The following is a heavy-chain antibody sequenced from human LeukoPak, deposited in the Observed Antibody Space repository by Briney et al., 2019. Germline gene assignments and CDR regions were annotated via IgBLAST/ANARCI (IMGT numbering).Heavy chain of an antibody. J-gene: IGHJ3*02. CDR2: ISSSSSTI. CDR1: GFTFSSYS. Sequence: GGSLRLSCAASGFTFSSYSMNWVRQAPGKGLEWASYISSSSSTIYYADSVKGRFTISRDNAKNSLYLQMNSLRAEDTAVYYCAREGRRYQLPHGAFDIWGQGTMVTVSS. D-gene: IGHD2-2*01. CDR3: AREGRRYQLPHGAFDI. V-gene: IGHV3-48*04.